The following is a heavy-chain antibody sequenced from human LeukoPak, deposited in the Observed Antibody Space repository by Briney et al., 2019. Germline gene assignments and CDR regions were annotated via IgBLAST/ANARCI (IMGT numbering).Heavy chain of an antibody. CDR2: IIPILGIA. D-gene: IGHD2-8*01. J-gene: IGHJ4*02. CDR1: GGTFSSYT. V-gene: IGHV1-69*02. Sequence: SVKVSCKASGGTFSSYTISWVRQAPGRGLEWMGRIIPILGIANYAQKFQGRVTITADKSTSTAYMELSSLRSEDTAVYYCARKSGYCTNGVCYHYFDYWGQGTLVTVSS. CDR3: ARKSGYCTNGVCYHYFDY.